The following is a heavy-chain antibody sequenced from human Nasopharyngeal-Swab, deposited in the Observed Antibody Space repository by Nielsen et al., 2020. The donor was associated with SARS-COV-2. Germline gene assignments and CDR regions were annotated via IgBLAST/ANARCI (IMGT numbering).Heavy chain of an antibody. CDR1: GYTFTSYY. V-gene: IGHV1-8*03. CDR3: ARVYCSSTSCFYGMDV. D-gene: IGHD2-2*01. J-gene: IGHJ6*02. CDR2: MNPNSGNT. Sequence: ASVKVSCKASGYTFTSYYINWVRQATGQGLEWMGWMNPNSGNTGYAQKFQGRVTITRNTSISTAYMELSSLRSEDTAVYYCARVYCSSTSCFYGMDVWGQGTTVTVSS.